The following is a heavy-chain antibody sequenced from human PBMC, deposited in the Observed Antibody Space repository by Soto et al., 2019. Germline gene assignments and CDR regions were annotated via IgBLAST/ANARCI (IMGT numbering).Heavy chain of an antibody. CDR3: AREPSI. CDR2: IYYSGST. V-gene: IGHV4-39*02. Sequence: PSETLSLTCTVSGGSISSSIYYWGWIRQPPGKGLEWIGSIYYSGSTYYNLSLKSRVTISVDTSKNQFSLKLSSVTAADTAVYYCAREPSIWGQGTLVTVSS. CDR1: GGSISSSIYY. J-gene: IGHJ1*01.